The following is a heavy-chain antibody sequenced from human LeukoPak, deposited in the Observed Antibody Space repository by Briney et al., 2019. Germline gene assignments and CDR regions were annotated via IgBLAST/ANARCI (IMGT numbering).Heavy chain of an antibody. J-gene: IGHJ5*02. D-gene: IGHD1-26*01. CDR1: GFTFDDYA. V-gene: IGHV3-9*03. Sequence: GGSLRLSCAASGFTFDDYAMHWVRQAPGKGLDWVSGISWNSGSIGYADSVKGRFTISRDNARNSLYLQMHSLRAEDMALYYCVKSSGGYSGWFAPWGQGTLVTVSS. CDR3: VKSSGGYSGWFAP. CDR2: ISWNSGSI.